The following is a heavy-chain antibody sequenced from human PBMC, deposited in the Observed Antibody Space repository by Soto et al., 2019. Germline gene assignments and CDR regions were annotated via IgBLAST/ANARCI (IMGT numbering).Heavy chain of an antibody. CDR2: IYYSGST. CDR3: ARASYSSSWYVY. D-gene: IGHD6-13*01. J-gene: IGHJ4*02. CDR1: GGSTSSYY. V-gene: IGHV4-59*01. Sequence: PSETLSLTCTVSGGSTSSYYWSWIRQPPGKGLEWIGYIYYSGSTNYNPSLKSRVTISVDTSKNQFSLKLSSVTAADTAVYYCARASYSSSWYVYWGKGALVTVSS.